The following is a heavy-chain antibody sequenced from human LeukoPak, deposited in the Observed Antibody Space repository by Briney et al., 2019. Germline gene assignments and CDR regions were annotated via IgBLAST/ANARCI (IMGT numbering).Heavy chain of an antibody. D-gene: IGHD3-16*01. CDR2: INPSGSST. CDR3: AKYALGETFFGDY. Sequence: ASVKVSCKASGYTFTSHYMHWVRQAPGQGLEWMGLINPSGSSTLYAQKFQGRVTMTRDMSTTTDYMELSSLRSEDTALYYCAKYALGETFFGDYWGQGTLVTVSS. J-gene: IGHJ4*02. CDR1: GYTFTSHY. V-gene: IGHV1-46*01.